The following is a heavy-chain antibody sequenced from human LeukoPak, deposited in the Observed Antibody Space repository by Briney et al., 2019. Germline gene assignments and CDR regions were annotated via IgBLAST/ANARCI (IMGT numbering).Heavy chain of an antibody. D-gene: IGHD3-22*01. V-gene: IGHV3-48*01. CDR3: ARETSSGYPLDY. Sequence: PGGSLRLSCAASEFIFSSYWMSWFGQPPGKGLDGVSYISSISSTIYYADSVKGRFTISRDNAKNSLYLQMNSLRAEDTAVYYCARETSSGYPLDYWGQGTLVTVSS. CDR2: ISSISSTI. CDR1: EFIFSSYW. J-gene: IGHJ4*02.